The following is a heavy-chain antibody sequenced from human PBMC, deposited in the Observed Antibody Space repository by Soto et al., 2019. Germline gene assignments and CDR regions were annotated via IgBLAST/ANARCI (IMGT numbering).Heavy chain of an antibody. J-gene: IGHJ2*01. CDR2: VYYDGIT. CDR1: GASVTTSSFF. V-gene: IGHV4-61*01. Sequence: QVQLQQSGPGLVEPSETLSLTCTVSGASVTTSSFFWSWIRQPPGKELEWIGYVYYDGITTYNPSLTSRVTISVDTSKNQFSLKLSSVTAADTAMYYCARETRNWYFDLWGRGTLVTVSS. CDR3: ARETRNWYFDL. D-gene: IGHD4-17*01.